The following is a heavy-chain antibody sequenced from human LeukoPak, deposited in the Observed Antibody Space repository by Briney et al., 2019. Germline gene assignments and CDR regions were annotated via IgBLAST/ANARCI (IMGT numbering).Heavy chain of an antibody. J-gene: IGHJ4*02. D-gene: IGHD5-12*01. CDR1: GFTFSSYA. V-gene: IGHV3-30-3*01. CDR3: ARDLFPGYVPFPLAPY. Sequence: QSGGSLRLSCAASGFTFSSYAMHWVRQAPGKGLEWVAVISYDGSNKYYADSVKGRFTISRDNSKNTLYLQMNSLRAEDTAVYYCARDLFPGYVPFPLAPYWGQGTLVTVSS. CDR2: ISYDGSNK.